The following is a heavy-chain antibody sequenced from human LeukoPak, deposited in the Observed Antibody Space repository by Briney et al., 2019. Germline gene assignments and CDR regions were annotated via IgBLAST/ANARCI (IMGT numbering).Heavy chain of an antibody. D-gene: IGHD6-6*01. Sequence: PSETLSLTCTVSGGSISSSSYYWGWIRQPPGKGLEWIGSIYYSGSTYYNPSLKSRVTISVDTSKNQFSLKLSSVTAADTAVYYCARGQLVLSLVPFDYWGQGTLVTVSS. CDR1: GGSISSSSYY. CDR3: ARGQLVLSLVPFDY. J-gene: IGHJ4*02. CDR2: IYYSGST. V-gene: IGHV4-39*07.